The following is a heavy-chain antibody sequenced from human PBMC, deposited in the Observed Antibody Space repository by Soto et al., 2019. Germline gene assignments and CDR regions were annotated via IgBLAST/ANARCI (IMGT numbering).Heavy chain of an antibody. CDR1: GYTFTSYC. V-gene: IGHV1-18*01. J-gene: IGHJ4*02. CDR3: ARDRNRILTGDY. Sequence: ASVKVSCKASGYTFTSYCISWVRQAPGQGLEWMGWISAYNGNTNYAQKLQGRVTMTTDTSTSTAYMELRSLRSDDTAVYYCARDRNRILTGDYWGQGTLVTVSS. D-gene: IGHD3-9*01. CDR2: ISAYNGNT.